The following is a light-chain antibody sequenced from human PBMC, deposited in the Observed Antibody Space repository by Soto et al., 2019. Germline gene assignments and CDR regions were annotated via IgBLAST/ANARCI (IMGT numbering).Light chain of an antibody. CDR2: DDS. Sequence: SYELTQPPAVSVGPGQTARTTCGGNNIGSKSVHWYQQKPGQAPVLVVHDDSDRPSGIPERISGSNSGNTATLTISRVEAGDEADYYCQVWDSSRDHPVFGTGTKVTVL. J-gene: IGLJ1*01. CDR3: QVWDSSRDHPV. V-gene: IGLV3-21*02. CDR1: NIGSKS.